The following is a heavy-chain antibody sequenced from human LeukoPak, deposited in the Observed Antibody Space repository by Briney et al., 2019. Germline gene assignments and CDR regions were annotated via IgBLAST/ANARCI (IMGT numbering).Heavy chain of an antibody. J-gene: IGHJ6*02. CDR2: ISYDGSNK. CDR3: ARGTPSSSGWLYYGMDV. V-gene: IGHV3-30*03. D-gene: IGHD6-19*01. Sequence: GGSXXXSCAASGFTFSSFGXHWVRQAPGKXLEXVAVISYDGSNKYYADSVKGRFTISRDNSKNTLYLQMNSLRAEDTAVYYCARGTPSSSGWLYYGMDVWGQGTTVTVSS. CDR1: GFTFSSFG.